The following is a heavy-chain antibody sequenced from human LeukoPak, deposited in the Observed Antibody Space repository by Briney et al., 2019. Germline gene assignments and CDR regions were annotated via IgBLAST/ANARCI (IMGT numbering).Heavy chain of an antibody. CDR1: GGSVSSGTYY. CDR3: ARGTNYYGSGDY. Sequence: TSETLSLTCTVSGGSVSSGTYYWSWIRQPPGKGLEWIGHIYYTGNTHYVPSLKSRVTMSVDTSKNQFSLKLTSVTAADTAVYYCARGTNYYGSGDYWGQGTLVTVSS. V-gene: IGHV4-61*01. CDR2: IYYTGNT. J-gene: IGHJ4*02. D-gene: IGHD3-10*01.